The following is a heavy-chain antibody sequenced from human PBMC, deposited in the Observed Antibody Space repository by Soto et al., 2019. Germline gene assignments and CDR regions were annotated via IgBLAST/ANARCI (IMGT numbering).Heavy chain of an antibody. D-gene: IGHD5-18*01. V-gene: IGHV3-30-3*01. CDR1: GFTFSTYA. Sequence: QVQLVESGGGVVQPGRSLRLSCAASGFTFSTYAMHWVRQAPGKGLEWVAVISYDGTNKYYADSVRGRITISRDKSKNTLFLQMNSLRAEDTAVYYCAKDGGGYNYGYVMLDKYYYGMDVWGQGTTVTVSS. CDR3: AKDGGGYNYGYVMLDKYYYGMDV. CDR2: ISYDGTNK. J-gene: IGHJ6*02.